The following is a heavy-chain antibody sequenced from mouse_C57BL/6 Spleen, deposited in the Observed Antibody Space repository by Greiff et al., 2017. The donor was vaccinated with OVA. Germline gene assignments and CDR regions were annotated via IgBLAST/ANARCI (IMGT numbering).Heavy chain of an antibody. J-gene: IGHJ1*03. V-gene: IGHV1-74*01. CDR2: IHPSDSDT. CDR3: AIWGGYDYDLYWYFDV. CDR1: GYTFTSYW. Sequence: QVQLQQPGADLVKPGASVKVSCKASGYTFTSYWMHWVKQRPGQGLEWIGRIHPSDSDTNYNQKFKGKATLTVDKSSSTAYMQLSSLTSEDSAVYYCAIWGGYDYDLYWYFDVWGTGTTVTVSS. D-gene: IGHD2-4*01.